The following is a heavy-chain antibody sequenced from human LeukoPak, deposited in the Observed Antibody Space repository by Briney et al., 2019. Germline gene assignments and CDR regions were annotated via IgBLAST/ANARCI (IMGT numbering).Heavy chain of an antibody. V-gene: IGHV1-8*02. CDR2: MNPNSGNT. D-gene: IGHD3-3*01. J-gene: IGHJ4*02. CDR3: ARGLGAGTHYDFWSGYYYFDY. Sequence: ASVKVSCKASGYTFTSYGISWVRQATGQGLEWMGWMNPNSGNTGYAQKFQGRVTMTRNTSISTAYMELSSLRSEDTAVYYCARGLGAGTHYDFWSGYYYFDYWGQGTLVTVSS. CDR1: GYTFTSYG.